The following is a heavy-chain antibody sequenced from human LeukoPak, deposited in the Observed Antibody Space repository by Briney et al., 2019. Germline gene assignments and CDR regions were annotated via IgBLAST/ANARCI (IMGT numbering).Heavy chain of an antibody. J-gene: IGHJ4*02. V-gene: IGHV3-23*01. CDR2: ISGSGGST. Sequence: GGTLRLSCAASGFTFSSYGMSWVRQAPGKGLEWVSAISGSGGSTYYADSVKGRFTISRDNSKNTLYLQMNSLRAEDTAVYYCAKDSYGYGLDYWGQGTLVTVSS. CDR1: GFTFSSYG. CDR3: AKDSYGYGLDY. D-gene: IGHD5-18*01.